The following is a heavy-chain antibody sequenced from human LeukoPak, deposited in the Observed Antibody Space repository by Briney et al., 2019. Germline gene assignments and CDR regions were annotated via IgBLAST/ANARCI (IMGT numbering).Heavy chain of an antibody. CDR2: INHSGST. Sequence: LKPSETLSLTCAVYGGSFSGNYWSWIRQPPGKGLEWIGEINHSGSTNYNPSLKSRVTISVDTSKNQFSLKLSSVTAADTAVYYCARGGCGYYDILTGYCNWGQGTLVTVSS. CDR3: ARGGCGYYDILTGYCN. V-gene: IGHV4-34*01. D-gene: IGHD3-9*01. CDR1: GGSFSGNY. J-gene: IGHJ4*02.